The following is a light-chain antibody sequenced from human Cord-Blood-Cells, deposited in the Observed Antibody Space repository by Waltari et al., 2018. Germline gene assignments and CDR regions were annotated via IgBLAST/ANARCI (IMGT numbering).Light chain of an antibody. CDR1: QDISNY. CDR2: DAS. Sequence: DIQMTQSPSSLSASVGDRVTITCQASQDISNYLNWYQQKPGKAAKRLIYDASNLETGVRSRFSGSGSGTDFTFTISSLQPEDIATYYCQQYDNLFAWTFGQGTKVEIK. V-gene: IGKV1-33*01. J-gene: IGKJ1*01. CDR3: QQYDNLFAWT.